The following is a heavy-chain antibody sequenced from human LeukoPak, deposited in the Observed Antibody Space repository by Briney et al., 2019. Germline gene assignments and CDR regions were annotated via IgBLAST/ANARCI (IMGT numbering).Heavy chain of an antibody. CDR1: GFTFSNYA. Sequence: GGSLRLSCVASGFTFSNYAMSWVRQAPGKGLEWVSSISGSSGGTYYADSVKGRFTISRDNSKNTLYLLMNSLRAEDTAIYYCANRGKYYFDYWGQGTLLSLSS. CDR2: ISGSSGGT. CDR3: ANRGKYYFDY. D-gene: IGHD3-10*01. V-gene: IGHV3-23*01. J-gene: IGHJ4*02.